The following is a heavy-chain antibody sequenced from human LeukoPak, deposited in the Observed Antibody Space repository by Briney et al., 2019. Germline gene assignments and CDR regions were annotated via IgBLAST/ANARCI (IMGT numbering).Heavy chain of an antibody. CDR3: ARRIGSSRNFDY. Sequence: PSETLSLTCTVSGGSISSGGYYWGWIRQPPGKALEWIGSIYYSGSTHYNPSLKTRVTISGDTSNNQFSLELSSVTAADTAVYYCARRIGSSRNFDYWGQGTLVTVSS. D-gene: IGHD6-13*01. CDR1: GGSISSGGYY. CDR2: IYYSGST. J-gene: IGHJ4*02. V-gene: IGHV4-39*01.